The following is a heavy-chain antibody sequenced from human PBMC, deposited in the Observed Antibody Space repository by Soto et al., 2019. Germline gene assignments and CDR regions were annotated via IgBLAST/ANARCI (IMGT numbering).Heavy chain of an antibody. V-gene: IGHV3-23*01. CDR3: AKAKYDIINYYMDV. D-gene: IGHD3-9*01. CDR1: GFTFTSSA. Sequence: EVQLLESGGGLVQPGGSLRLSCAASGFTFTSSAMRWVRQAPGKGLECVSIISGSGGKTYYADSVKGRFTISRDTAKNTLDLQMNSLRAEDTAVYYCAKAKYDIINYYMDVWGTGTTVSVSS. J-gene: IGHJ6*03. CDR2: ISGSGGKT.